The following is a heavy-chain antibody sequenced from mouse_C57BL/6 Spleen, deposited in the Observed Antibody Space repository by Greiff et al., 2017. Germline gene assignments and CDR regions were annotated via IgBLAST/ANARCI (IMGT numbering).Heavy chain of an antibody. CDR2: IDPETGGT. Sequence: VQLQQSGAELVRPGASVTPSCKASGYTFTDYEMHWVKQTPVHGLEWIGAIDPETGGTAYNQKFKGKAILTADKSSSTAYMELRSLTSEDSAVYYCTRSVGYFDDWGQGTTLTVSS. J-gene: IGHJ2*01. CDR3: TRSVGYFDD. V-gene: IGHV1-15*01. CDR1: GYTFTDYE.